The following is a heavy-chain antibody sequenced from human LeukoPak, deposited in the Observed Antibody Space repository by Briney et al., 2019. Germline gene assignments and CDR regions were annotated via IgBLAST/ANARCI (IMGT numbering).Heavy chain of an antibody. Sequence: GGSLRLSCAASGFTFSSYGMHWVRQAPGKGLEWVALISYDGSNKYYADSVKGRFTISRDNSKNTLYLQMNSLRAEDTAVYYCVKDRWELLLAPGPVDYWGQGTLVTVSS. J-gene: IGHJ4*02. CDR1: GFTFSSYG. CDR2: ISYDGSNK. D-gene: IGHD1-26*01. V-gene: IGHV3-30*18. CDR3: VKDRWELLLAPGPVDY.